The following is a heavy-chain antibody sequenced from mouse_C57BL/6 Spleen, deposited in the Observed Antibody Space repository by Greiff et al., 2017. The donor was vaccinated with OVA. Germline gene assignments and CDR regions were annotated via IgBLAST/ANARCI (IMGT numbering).Heavy chain of an antibody. CDR2: ISSGSSTI. V-gene: IGHV5-17*01. J-gene: IGHJ3*01. CDR1: GFTFSDYG. D-gene: IGHD1-1*01. CDR3: ARRYSCSCYWFAF. Sequence: EVMLVESGGGLVKPGGSLKLSCAASGFTFSDYGMHWVRQAPEKGLEWVAYISSGSSTIYYADTVKGRFTISRDNAKNTLFLQMTSLSSQDTSLYYCARRYSCSCYWFAFWGQGTLVTVSA.